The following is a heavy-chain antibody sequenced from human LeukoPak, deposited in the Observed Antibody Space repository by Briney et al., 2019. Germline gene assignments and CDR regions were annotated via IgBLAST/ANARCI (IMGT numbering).Heavy chain of an antibody. D-gene: IGHD3-9*01. Sequence: SETLSLTCTVSGGSISSSSYYWGWIRQPPGKGLEWIGSIYYSGSTYYNPSLKSRVTISVDTSKNQFSLKLSSVTAADTAVYYCARRDYDILTDYYPFDYWGQGTLVTVSS. J-gene: IGHJ4*02. CDR3: ARRDYDILTDYYPFDY. V-gene: IGHV4-39*01. CDR1: GGSISSSSYY. CDR2: IYYSGST.